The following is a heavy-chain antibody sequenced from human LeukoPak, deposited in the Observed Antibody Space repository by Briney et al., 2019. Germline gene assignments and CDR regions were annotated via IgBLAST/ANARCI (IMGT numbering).Heavy chain of an antibody. CDR1: GGSISSGSYY. J-gene: IGHJ3*02. CDR3: ARRPRGYYGSGSYYKENAFDI. V-gene: IGHV4-61*02. CDR2: IYTSGST. Sequence: SETLSLTCTVSGGSISSGSYYWSWIRQPAGKGLEWIGRIYTSGSTNYNPSLKSRVTISVDTSKNQFSLKLSSVTAADTAVYYCARRPRGYYGSGSYYKENAFDIWGQGTMVTVSS. D-gene: IGHD3-10*01.